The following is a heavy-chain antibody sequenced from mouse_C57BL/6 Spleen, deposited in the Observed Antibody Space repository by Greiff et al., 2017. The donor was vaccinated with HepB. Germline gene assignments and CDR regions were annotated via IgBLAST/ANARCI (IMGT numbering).Heavy chain of an antibody. D-gene: IGHD2-1*01. CDR1: GFNIKDYY. CDR2: IDPEDGET. J-gene: IGHJ1*03. V-gene: IGHV14-2*01. Sequence: VQLQQSGAELVKPGASVKLSCTASGFNIKDYYMHWVKQRTEQGLEWIGRIDPEDGETKDAPKFQGKATIPADTSSNTAYLQLSSLTSEDTAVYYCARAYGNFMDWYFDVWGTGTTVTVSS. CDR3: ARAYGNFMDWYFDV.